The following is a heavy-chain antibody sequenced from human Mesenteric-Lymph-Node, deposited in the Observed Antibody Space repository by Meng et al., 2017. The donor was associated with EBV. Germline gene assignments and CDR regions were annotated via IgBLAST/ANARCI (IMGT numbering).Heavy chain of an antibody. CDR3: AKAEGGTYPPFDS. CDR2: IYHSGST. D-gene: IGHD1-7*01. J-gene: IGHJ4*02. V-gene: IGHV4-4*02. Sequence: QVQLQGSGPGLVKPLETLSLTCAVSCGSISSINWWTWVRQPPGKGLEWIGEIYHSGSTNYNPSLKSRVTISVDKSKNQFSLKLISVTAADTAIYYCAKAEGGTYPPFDSWGQGTLVTVSS. CDR1: CGSISSINW.